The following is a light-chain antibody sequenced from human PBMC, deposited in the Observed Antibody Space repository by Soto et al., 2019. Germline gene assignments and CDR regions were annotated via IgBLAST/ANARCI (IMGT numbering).Light chain of an antibody. Sequence: QSVLTQPPSVSAAPGQKVTISCSGRSSNIGNNYVSWYQQLPGIAPKLLIYDNNKRPSGIPDRFSGSKSGTSATLGITGLQTGDEADYYCGTWDSSLSAGVFGGGTQLTVL. J-gene: IGLJ2*01. CDR1: SSNIGNNY. CDR3: GTWDSSLSAGV. CDR2: DNN. V-gene: IGLV1-51*01.